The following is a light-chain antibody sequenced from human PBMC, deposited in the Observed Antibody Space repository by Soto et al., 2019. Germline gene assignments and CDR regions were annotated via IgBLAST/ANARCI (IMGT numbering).Light chain of an antibody. J-gene: IGKJ4*01. CDR3: QQYYSTPPVT. Sequence: DIPMTQSPATLSASVGDRVTISCRASQFVSSFLGWYQQKPGQPPKLLIYWASTRESGVPDRFSGSGSGTDFTLTISSLQAEDVAVYYCQQYYSTPPVTFAGGTKVDIK. V-gene: IGKV4-1*01. CDR2: WAS. CDR1: QFVSSF.